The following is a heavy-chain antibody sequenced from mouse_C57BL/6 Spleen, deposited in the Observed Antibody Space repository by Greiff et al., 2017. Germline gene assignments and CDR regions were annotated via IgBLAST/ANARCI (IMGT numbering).Heavy chain of an antibody. CDR1: GYSITSGYY. V-gene: IGHV3-6*01. CDR2: ISYDGSN. Sequence: EVQLQESGPGLVKPSQSLSLTCSVTGYSITSGYYWNWIRQFPGNKLEWMGYISYDGSNNYNPSLKNRISITRDTSKNQFFLKLNSVTTEDTATYYCARDPSWRYFDVWGTGTTVTVSS. J-gene: IGHJ1*03. CDR3: ARDPSWRYFDV.